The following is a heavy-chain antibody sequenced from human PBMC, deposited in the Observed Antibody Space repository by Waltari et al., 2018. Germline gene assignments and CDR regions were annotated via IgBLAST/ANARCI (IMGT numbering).Heavy chain of an antibody. CDR1: GGSISSYF. CDR3: ARGFGSTWRYFDY. CDR2: IYTSGST. V-gene: IGHV4-4*07. J-gene: IGHJ4*02. Sequence: QVQLQESGPGPVRPSETLSLTCTVSGGSISSYFWSWIRQPAGKGLEWIGRIYTSGSTNYNPSLKSRLTMSVDTSKNQFSLKMNSVTAADTAVYYCARGFGSTWRYFDYWGQGTLVTVSS. D-gene: IGHD6-13*01.